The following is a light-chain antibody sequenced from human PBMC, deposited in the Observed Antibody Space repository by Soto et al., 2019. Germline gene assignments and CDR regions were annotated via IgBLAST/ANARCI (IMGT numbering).Light chain of an antibody. Sequence: EIVLTQSPGTLSLSPGERATLSCRASQSVSSSYLAWYQQKPGQPPTLLIYAASSRVTGIPDRFSGSGSGTDFTLTISRLEPEDFAVYYCQQYGSSSTWTFGPGTKVEIK. CDR2: AAS. CDR3: QQYGSSSTWT. V-gene: IGKV3-20*01. CDR1: QSVSSSY. J-gene: IGKJ1*01.